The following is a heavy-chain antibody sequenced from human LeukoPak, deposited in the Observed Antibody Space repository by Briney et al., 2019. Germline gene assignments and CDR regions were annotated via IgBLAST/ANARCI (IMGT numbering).Heavy chain of an antibody. J-gene: IGHJ5*02. V-gene: IGHV1-8*01. CDR3: ASSIPGATVAS. Sequence: ASVKVSCKASGYTFTSYDINWVRQATGQGLEWMGWMNPNSGNTGYAQKFQGRVTMTRNTSTSTAYMELRSLRSDDTAVYYCASSIPGATVASWGQGTLVTVSS. CDR2: MNPNSGNT. D-gene: IGHD4-23*01. CDR1: GYTFTSYD.